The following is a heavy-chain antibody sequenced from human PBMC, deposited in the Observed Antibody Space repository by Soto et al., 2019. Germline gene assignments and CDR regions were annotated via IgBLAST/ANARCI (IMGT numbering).Heavy chain of an antibody. CDR1: GFTFSSYG. CDR2: ISYDGSNK. D-gene: IGHD1-1*01. CDR3: AAQTGSGGNGMDV. V-gene: IGHV3-30*03. Sequence: QVQLVESGGGVVQPGRSLRLSCAASGFTFSSYGMHWVRQAPGTGLEWVAVISYDGSNKYYADSVKGRFTISRDNSKNTLYLQMNSLRAEDTAVYYCAAQTGSGGNGMDVWGQGTTVTVSS. J-gene: IGHJ6*02.